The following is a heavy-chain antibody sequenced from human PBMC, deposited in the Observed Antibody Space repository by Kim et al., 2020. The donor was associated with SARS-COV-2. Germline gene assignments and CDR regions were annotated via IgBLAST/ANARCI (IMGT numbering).Heavy chain of an antibody. V-gene: IGHV4-61*06. J-gene: IGHJ4*02. CDR2: ST. Sequence: STNYTPSLKSRVTISVDTSKNQFSLKLSSVTAADTAVYYCASNRGTGFDYWGQGTLVTVSS. D-gene: IGHD1-26*01. CDR3: ASNRGTGFDY.